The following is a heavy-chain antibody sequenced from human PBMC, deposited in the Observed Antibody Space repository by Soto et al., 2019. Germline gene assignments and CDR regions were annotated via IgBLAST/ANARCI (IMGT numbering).Heavy chain of an antibody. CDR3: AKAGTIFGVVMNNWFDP. Sequence: INGNDGSTYYADSVKGRFTISRDNSKNTLYLQMNSLRVEDTAVYYCAKAGTIFGVVMNNWFDPWGQGTLVTVSS. V-gene: IGHV3-23*01. CDR2: INGNDGST. D-gene: IGHD3-3*01. J-gene: IGHJ5*02.